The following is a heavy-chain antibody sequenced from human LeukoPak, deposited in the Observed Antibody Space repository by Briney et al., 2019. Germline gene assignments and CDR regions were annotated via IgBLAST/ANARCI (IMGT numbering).Heavy chain of an antibody. CDR3: AKDRYSSGWYSVFDY. CDR2: LSWNSGSI. V-gene: IGHV3-9*01. J-gene: IGHJ4*02. D-gene: IGHD6-19*01. CDR1: GFTFDVYA. Sequence: GGSLRLSCAASGFTFDVYAMHWVRQAPGKALEWVSGLSWNSGSIGYADSVKGRFTISRDNAKNSLYLQMNSLRAEDTALYYCAKDRYSSGWYSVFDYWGQGTLVTVSS.